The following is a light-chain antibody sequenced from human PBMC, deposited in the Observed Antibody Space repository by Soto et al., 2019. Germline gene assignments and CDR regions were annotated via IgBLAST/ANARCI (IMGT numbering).Light chain of an antibody. CDR1: QSVSSD. CDR2: GAS. V-gene: IGKV3-15*01. CDR3: LQYNDWPPKQYT. J-gene: IGKJ2*01. Sequence: EIVMTQSPATLSVSPGERVTLSCRASQSVSSDLAWYQHKPGQAPRRLIYGASTRATTTPARFSGSGSGTEFSRSISILQSEDFAVDSWLQYNDWPPKQYTFGQGTKLEIK.